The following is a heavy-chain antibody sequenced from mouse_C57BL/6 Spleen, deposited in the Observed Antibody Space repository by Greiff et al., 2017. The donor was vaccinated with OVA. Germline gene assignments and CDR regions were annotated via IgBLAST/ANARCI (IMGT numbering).Heavy chain of an antibody. V-gene: IGHV1-53*01. J-gene: IGHJ2*01. CDR2: INPSNGGT. CDR1: GYTFTSYW. CDR3: ARGVYDYDDYFDY. D-gene: IGHD2-4*01. Sequence: VQLQQPGTELVKPGASVKLSCKASGYTFTSYWMHWVKQRPGQGLEWIGNINPSNGGTNYNEKFKSKATLTVDKSSSTAYMQLSSLTAEDSAVYYCARGVYDYDDYFDYWGQGTTLTVSS.